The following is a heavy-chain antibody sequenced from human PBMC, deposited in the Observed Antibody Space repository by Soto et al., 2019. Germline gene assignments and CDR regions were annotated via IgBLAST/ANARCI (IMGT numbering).Heavy chain of an antibody. CDR3: ARGGGWVGEASFDT. J-gene: IGHJ4*02. CDR1: GYTFTSYT. D-gene: IGHD3-10*01. Sequence: QVQLEQSGAEVKKPGASVKVSCQTSGYTFTSYTLHWVRQAPGQGLEWLGWINAGNGREKYSQRFQDRVSLSTDRPTGTPFMEIRAPRAEDTAVYFWARGGGWVGEASFDTWGQGTLVIVSS. CDR2: INAGNGRE. V-gene: IGHV1-3*01.